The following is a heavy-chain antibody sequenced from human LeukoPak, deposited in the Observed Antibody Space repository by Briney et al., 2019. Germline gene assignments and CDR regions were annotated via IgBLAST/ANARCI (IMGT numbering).Heavy chain of an antibody. CDR2: IYHSGST. J-gene: IGHJ4*02. CDR1: GYSISSGYY. Sequence: SETLSLTCTVSGYSISSGYYWGWIRPPPGKGLEWIGSIYHSGSTYYNPSLKSRVTISVDTSKNQFSLKLSSVTAADTAVYYCARAAAGTFPSQYYFDYWGQGTLVTVSS. V-gene: IGHV4-38-2*02. D-gene: IGHD6-13*01. CDR3: ARAAAGTFPSQYYFDY.